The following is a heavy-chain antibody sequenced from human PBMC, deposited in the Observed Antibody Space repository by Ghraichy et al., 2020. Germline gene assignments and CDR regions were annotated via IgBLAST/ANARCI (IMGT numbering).Heavy chain of an antibody. D-gene: IGHD3-3*01. Sequence: GESLNISCAASGFTFRDYYMTWIRQAPGKGLECLSYISSSGTTIYYADSVKGRFTISRDNSKKSLYLQMNSLRAEDTAVYYCARDMGDFWSGYSSTDDYYYGMDVWGQGTTVTISS. CDR1: GFTFRDYY. CDR3: ARDMGDFWSGYSSTDDYYYGMDV. V-gene: IGHV3-11*01. CDR2: ISSSGTTI. J-gene: IGHJ6*02.